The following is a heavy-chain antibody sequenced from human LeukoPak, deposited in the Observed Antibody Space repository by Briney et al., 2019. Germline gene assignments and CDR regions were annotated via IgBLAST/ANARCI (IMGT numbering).Heavy chain of an antibody. Sequence: ASVKVSCKVSGYTLTELSTHWVRQAPGKGLEWMGGFDPEDGETIYAQKFQGRVTMTEDTSTDTAYMELSSLRSEDTAVYYCVRESEVAGTVYFQYWGQGTLVTVSS. V-gene: IGHV1-24*01. CDR3: VRESEVAGTVYFQY. CDR2: FDPEDGET. J-gene: IGHJ1*01. CDR1: GYTLTELS. D-gene: IGHD6-19*01.